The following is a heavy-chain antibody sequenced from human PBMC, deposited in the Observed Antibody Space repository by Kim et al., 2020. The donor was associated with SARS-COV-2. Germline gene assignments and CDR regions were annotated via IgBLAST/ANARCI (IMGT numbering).Heavy chain of an antibody. D-gene: IGHD2-21*01. CDR3: ARLNSNCGGDCNLRVRWLQRAPFDY. J-gene: IGHJ4*02. CDR1: GGSFSGYY. CDR2: INHSGST. Sequence: ETLSLTCAVYGGSFSGYYWSWIRQPPGKGLEWIGEINHSGSTNYNPSLKSRVTISVDRSKNQFSLKLSSVTAADTAVYYCARLNSNCGGDCNLRVRWLQRAPFDYWGQGTLVTVSS. V-gene: IGHV4-34*01.